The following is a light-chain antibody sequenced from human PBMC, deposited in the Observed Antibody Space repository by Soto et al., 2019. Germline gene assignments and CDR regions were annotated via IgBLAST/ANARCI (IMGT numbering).Light chain of an antibody. V-gene: IGKV1-9*01. CDR1: QGISSY. Sequence: QLTQSPSSLSASVGDRVTITCRASQGISSYLAWYQQKPGTAPKLLIYAASTLQSGVPSRFSGSGSGTDFTLTISSLQPKDFATYYCQQLNSYPFTFGRGTKVEIK. CDR2: AAS. J-gene: IGKJ3*01. CDR3: QQLNSYPFT.